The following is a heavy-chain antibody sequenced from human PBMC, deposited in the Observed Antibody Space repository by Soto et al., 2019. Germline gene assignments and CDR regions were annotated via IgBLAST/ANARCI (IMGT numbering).Heavy chain of an antibody. CDR1: GFTFSSYA. J-gene: IGHJ4*02. V-gene: IGHV3-30-3*01. CDR2: ISYDGSNK. Sequence: QVQLVESGGGVVQPGRSLRLSCVASGFTFSSYAMHWVRQAPGKGLEWVAVISYDGSNKYYADSVKGRFTISRDNSKNTLYLQMNSLRAEDTAVYYCARSKLENQVTDYWGQGTLVTVSS. D-gene: IGHD5-18*01. CDR3: ARSKLENQVTDY.